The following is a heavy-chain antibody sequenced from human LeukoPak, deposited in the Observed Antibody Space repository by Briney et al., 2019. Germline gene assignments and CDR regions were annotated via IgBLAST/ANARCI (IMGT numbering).Heavy chain of an antibody. D-gene: IGHD5-12*01. CDR1: GGTFSSYA. Sequence: ASVKVSCKASGGTFSSYAISWVRQAPGQGLEWMGGIIPIFGTANYAQEFQGRVTITTDESTSTAYMELSSLRSEDTAVYYCARAGGYVYNWFDPWGQGTLVTVSS. CDR3: ARAGGYVYNWFDP. V-gene: IGHV1-69*05. J-gene: IGHJ5*02. CDR2: IIPIFGTA.